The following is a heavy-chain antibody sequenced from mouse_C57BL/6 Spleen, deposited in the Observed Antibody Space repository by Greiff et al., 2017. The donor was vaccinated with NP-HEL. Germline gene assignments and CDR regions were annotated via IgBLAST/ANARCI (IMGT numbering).Heavy chain of an antibody. CDR1: GFTFSSYG. CDR2: ISSGGSYT. D-gene: IGHD1-1*01. CDR3: ARHDSSYWYFDV. Sequence: EVKLMESGGDLVKPGGSLKLSCAASGFTFSSYGMSWVRQTPDKRLEWVATISSGGSYTYYPDSVKGRFTISRDNAKNTLYLQMSSLKSEDTAMYYCARHDSSYWYFDVWGTGTTVTVSS. V-gene: IGHV5-6*01. J-gene: IGHJ1*03.